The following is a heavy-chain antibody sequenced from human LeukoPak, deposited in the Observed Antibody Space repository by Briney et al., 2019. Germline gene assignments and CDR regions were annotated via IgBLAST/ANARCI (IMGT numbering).Heavy chain of an antibody. J-gene: IGHJ6*03. D-gene: IGHD1-14*01. V-gene: IGHV1-18*01. CDR3: ARAEPDYYYYYMDV. Sequence: ASVKVSCKASGYTFTSYGISWVRQAPGQGLEWMGWISAYNGNTNYAQKLQGRVTMTTDTSTSTAYMELRSLRSDDTAVYYCARAEPDYYYYYMDVWGKGTTVTVSS. CDR1: GYTFTSYG. CDR2: ISAYNGNT.